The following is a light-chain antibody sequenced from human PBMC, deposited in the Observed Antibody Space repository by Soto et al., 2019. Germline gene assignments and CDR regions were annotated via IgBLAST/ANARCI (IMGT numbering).Light chain of an antibody. J-gene: IGKJ1*01. CDR2: ASS. V-gene: IGKV1-9*01. CDR3: QQVDSYPRT. CDR1: QGIGTY. Sequence: GDRVTVTCRASQGIGTYLLWYQQKSGKAPTVLIYASSTLQTGVPSRFSGSGSGTDFSLTISSLHPEDVATYYCQQVDSYPRTFXQGTKVDIK.